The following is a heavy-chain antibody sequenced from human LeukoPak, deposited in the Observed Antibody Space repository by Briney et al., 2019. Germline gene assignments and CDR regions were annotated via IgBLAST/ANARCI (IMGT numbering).Heavy chain of an antibody. V-gene: IGHV4-4*07. D-gene: IGHD6-13*01. CDR1: GFTFSSYS. CDR2: IYSSGNT. J-gene: IGHJ6*03. CDR3: ARTLDKDSSSAPYYYYMDV. Sequence: PGGSLRLSCAASGFTFSSYSMNWIRQSAGKGLEWIGRIYSSGNTNYNPSFESRVTMSVDTSKNQLSLKLKSVTAADTAVYYCARTLDKDSSSAPYYYYMDVWGKGTTVTVSS.